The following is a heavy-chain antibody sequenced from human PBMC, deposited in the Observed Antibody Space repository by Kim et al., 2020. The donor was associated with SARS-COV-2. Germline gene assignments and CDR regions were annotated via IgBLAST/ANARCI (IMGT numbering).Heavy chain of an antibody. V-gene: IGHV3-30*15. D-gene: IGHD1-26*01. Sequence: ADAVKSRFTSAKDNSKNALYLQMSSWRAENTAVYYCARPYSGSYSDHFDYWGQGTLVTVSS. CDR3: ARPYSGSYSDHFDY. J-gene: IGHJ4*02.